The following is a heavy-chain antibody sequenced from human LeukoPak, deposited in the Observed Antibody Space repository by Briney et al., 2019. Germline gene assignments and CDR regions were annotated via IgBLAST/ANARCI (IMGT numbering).Heavy chain of an antibody. CDR2: IYYSGST. CDR1: GGSISSSSYY. V-gene: IGHV4-39*07. J-gene: IGHJ3*02. D-gene: IGHD3-22*01. Sequence: SETLSLTCTVSGGSISSSSYYWGWIRQPPGKGLEWVGSIYYSGSTYYNPSLKSRVTISVDTSKNQFSLKLSSVTAADTAVYYCARDYHYYDSSGYYWNDAFDIWGQGTMVTVSS. CDR3: ARDYHYYDSSGYYWNDAFDI.